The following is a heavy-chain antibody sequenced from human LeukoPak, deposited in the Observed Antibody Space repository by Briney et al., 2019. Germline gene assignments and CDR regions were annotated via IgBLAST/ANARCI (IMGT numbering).Heavy chain of an antibody. J-gene: IGHJ4*02. Sequence: ASVKVSCKASGGTFSSYAISWVRQAPGQGLEWMGGIIPIFGTANYAQKFQGRVTITADESTSTAYMELSSLRSEDTAVYYCARDLSSGWYYFDYWGQGTLVPVSS. CDR3: ARDLSSGWYYFDY. CDR1: GGTFSSYA. D-gene: IGHD6-19*01. CDR2: IIPIFGTA. V-gene: IGHV1-69*01.